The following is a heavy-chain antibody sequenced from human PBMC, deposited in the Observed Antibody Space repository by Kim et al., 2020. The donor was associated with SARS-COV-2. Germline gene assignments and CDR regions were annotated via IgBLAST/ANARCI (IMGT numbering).Heavy chain of an antibody. CDR2: ISSSSSYT. D-gene: IGHD3-22*01. CDR1: GFTFSDYY. CDR3: ARDHSTYYYGSSGYYRAPTPEYSYYGMDV. V-gene: IGHV3-11*05. J-gene: IGHJ6*02. Sequence: GGSLRLSCAASGFTFSDYYMSWIRQAPGKGLEWVSYISSSSSYTNYADSVKGRFTISRDNAKNSLYLQMNSLRAEDTAVYYCARDHSTYYYGSSGYYRAPTPEYSYYGMDVWGQGTTVTVSS.